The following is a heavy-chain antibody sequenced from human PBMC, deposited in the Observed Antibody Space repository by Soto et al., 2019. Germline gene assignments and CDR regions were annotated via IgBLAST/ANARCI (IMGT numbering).Heavy chain of an antibody. Sequence: ASVKVSCKASGYTFTSYDINWVRQATGQGLEWMGWMNPNSGNTGYAQKFQGRVTMTRNTSTSTAYMELSSLRSEDTAVYYCATQHHQYYDILTGPDVFDICGQGTLVTVSS. D-gene: IGHD3-9*01. V-gene: IGHV1-8*01. CDR2: MNPNSGNT. CDR3: ATQHHQYYDILTGPDVFDI. CDR1: GYTFTSYD. J-gene: IGHJ3*02.